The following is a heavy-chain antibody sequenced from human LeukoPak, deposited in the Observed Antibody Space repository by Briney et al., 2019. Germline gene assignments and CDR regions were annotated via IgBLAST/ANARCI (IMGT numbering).Heavy chain of an antibody. D-gene: IGHD2-15*01. J-gene: IGHJ3*02. CDR3: ARAGVVVVAADHDAFDI. V-gene: IGHV4-59*01. Sequence: PSETLSLTCTVSGGSISSYYWSWIRQPPGKGLEWIGYIYYSGSTNYNPSLKSRVTISVDTSKNQFSLKLSSETAADTAVYYCARAGVVVVAADHDAFDIWGQGTMVTVSS. CDR1: GGSISSYY. CDR2: IYYSGST.